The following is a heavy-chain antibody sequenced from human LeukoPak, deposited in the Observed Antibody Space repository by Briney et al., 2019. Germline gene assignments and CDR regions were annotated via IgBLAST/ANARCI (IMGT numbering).Heavy chain of an antibody. D-gene: IGHD6-13*01. Sequence: SETLSLTCAVYGGSFSGYYWSWIRQPPGKGLEWIGEINHSGSTNYNPSLKSRVTMSVDTSKNQFSLKLSSVTAADTAVYYCARLAAAGTYYYYGMDVWGQGTTVTVSS. CDR3: ARLAAAGTYYYYGMDV. CDR1: GGSFSGYY. CDR2: INHSGST. J-gene: IGHJ6*02. V-gene: IGHV4-34*01.